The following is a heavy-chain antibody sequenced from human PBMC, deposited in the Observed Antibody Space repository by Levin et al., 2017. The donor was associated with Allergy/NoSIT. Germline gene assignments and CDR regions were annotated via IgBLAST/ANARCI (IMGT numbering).Heavy chain of an antibody. Sequence: GGSLRLSCKGSGYSFTSYWIGWVRQMPGKGLEWMGIIYPGDSDTRYSPSFQGQVTISADKSISTAYLQWSSLKASDTAMYYCARLWVGELSAFDYWGQGTLVTVSS. V-gene: IGHV5-51*01. CDR1: GYSFTSYW. D-gene: IGHD3-10*01. CDR2: IYPGDSDT. CDR3: ARLWVGELSAFDY. J-gene: IGHJ4*02.